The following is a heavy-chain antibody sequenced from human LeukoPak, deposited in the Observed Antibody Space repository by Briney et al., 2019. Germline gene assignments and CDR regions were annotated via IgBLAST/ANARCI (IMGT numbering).Heavy chain of an antibody. D-gene: IGHD3-22*01. J-gene: IGHJ3*02. CDR3: ASGFMGYDRSGYYDDAFIS. CDR1: GYSFTDYY. Sequence: ASVQVSCKASGYSFTDYYIHWVRQAPGQGLEWMGWINPNSGGTNSAQKFQGRVSMTRDTSINTAYMEMRRLRSDDTAVYYCASGFMGYDRSGYYDDAFISGAKGQWSPSLQ. CDR2: INPNSGGT. V-gene: IGHV1-2*02.